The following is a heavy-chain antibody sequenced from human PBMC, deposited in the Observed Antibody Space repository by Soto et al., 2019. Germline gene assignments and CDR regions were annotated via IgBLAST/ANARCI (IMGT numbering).Heavy chain of an antibody. J-gene: IGHJ5*02. CDR2: IYYSGST. Sequence: SETLSLTCTVSGGSISSYYWSWIRQPPGKGLEWIGYIYYSGSTNYNPSLKSRVTISVDTSKNQFSLKLSSVTAADTAVYYCARGGWYYGSGSGTAQKYNWFDPWGQGTLVTVSS. D-gene: IGHD3-10*01. CDR1: GGSISSYY. CDR3: ARGGWYYGSGSGTAQKYNWFDP. V-gene: IGHV4-59*01.